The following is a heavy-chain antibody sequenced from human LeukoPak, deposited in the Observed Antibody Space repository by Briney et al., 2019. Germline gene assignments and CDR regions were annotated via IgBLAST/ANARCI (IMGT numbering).Heavy chain of an antibody. Sequence: SETLSLTCTVSGGSISSSSYYWGWIRQPPGKGLEWIGSIYYSGSTYYNPSLKSRVTISVDTSKNQFSLKLSSVTAADTAVYYCASHQTSIAAAGHFDCWGQGTLVTVSS. D-gene: IGHD6-13*01. CDR2: IYYSGST. CDR3: ASHQTSIAAAGHFDC. CDR1: GGSISSSSYY. V-gene: IGHV4-39*01. J-gene: IGHJ4*02.